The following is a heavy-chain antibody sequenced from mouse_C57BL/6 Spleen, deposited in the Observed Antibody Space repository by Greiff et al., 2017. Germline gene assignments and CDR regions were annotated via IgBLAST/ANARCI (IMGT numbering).Heavy chain of an antibody. V-gene: IGHV1-5*01. J-gene: IGHJ2*01. CDR2: IYPGNSAT. CDR1: GYTFTSYW. D-gene: IGHD3-1*01. CDR3: TRSHASGGDD. Sequence: EVQLQQSGTVLARPGASVKMSCKTSGYTFTSYWMHWVKQRPGQGLEWIGAIYPGNSATNYNQKFKGKAKLTAVTSASTASMALSSLTNEDAAVYYCTRSHASGGDDWGQGTTLTVSS.